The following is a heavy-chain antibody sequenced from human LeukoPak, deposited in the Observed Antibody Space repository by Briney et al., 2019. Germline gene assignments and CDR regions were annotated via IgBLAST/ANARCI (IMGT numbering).Heavy chain of an antibody. Sequence: ASVKVSSKASGYTFTGYYMHWVRQAPGQGLEWMGWINPNSGGTNYAQKFQGRVTMTRDTSISTAYMELSRLRSDDTAVYYCARGRLRVPAAISWFDPWGQGTLVTVSS. CDR2: INPNSGGT. J-gene: IGHJ5*02. D-gene: IGHD2-2*02. V-gene: IGHV1-2*02. CDR3: ARGRLRVPAAISWFDP. CDR1: GYTFTGYY.